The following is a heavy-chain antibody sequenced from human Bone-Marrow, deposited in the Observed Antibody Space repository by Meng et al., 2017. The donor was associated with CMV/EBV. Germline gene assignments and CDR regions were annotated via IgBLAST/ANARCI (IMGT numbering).Heavy chain of an antibody. Sequence: QVQLVQSGAGVKKPGASVTVSCKASGYTFTSYGISWVRQAPGQGLEWMGWISAYNGNTNYAQKLQGRVTMTTDTSTSTAYMELRSLRSDDTAVYYCARDRGPYQLLIHFDYWGQGTLVTVSS. J-gene: IGHJ4*02. CDR1: GYTFTSYG. CDR3: ARDRGPYQLLIHFDY. D-gene: IGHD2-2*01. V-gene: IGHV1-18*01. CDR2: ISAYNGNT.